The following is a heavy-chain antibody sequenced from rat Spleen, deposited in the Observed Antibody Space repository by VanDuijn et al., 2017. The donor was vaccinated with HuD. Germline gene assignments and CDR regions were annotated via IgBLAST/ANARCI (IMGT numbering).Heavy chain of an antibody. CDR2: ISYDGGTT. CDR3: AAHGPRISRFAY. V-gene: IGHV5-25*01. CDR1: GFSFSHYG. J-gene: IGHJ3*01. D-gene: IGHD2-7*01. Sequence: EVQLVESGGGLVQPGRSMKLSCAASGFSFSHYGMAWVRQAPKKGLEWVAYISYDGGTTYYRESVKGRFTISRDNTKSTLSLQMDSLRSEDTATYYCAAHGPRISRFAYWGQGSLVTVSS.